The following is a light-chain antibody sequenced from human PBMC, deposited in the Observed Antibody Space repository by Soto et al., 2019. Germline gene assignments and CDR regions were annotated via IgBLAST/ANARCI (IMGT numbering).Light chain of an antibody. V-gene: IGLV2-23*02. CDR3: CSYAGSSTSYV. CDR1: SSDVGSCNI. Sequence: QSALTQPASVSGSPGQSITISCTGTSSDVGSCNIVSWYRQHPGKAPKLMIYEVNKRPSGVSNRFSGSKSGNTASLTISGLQAEDEADYYCCSYAGSSTSYVFGTGTKVTVL. CDR2: EVN. J-gene: IGLJ1*01.